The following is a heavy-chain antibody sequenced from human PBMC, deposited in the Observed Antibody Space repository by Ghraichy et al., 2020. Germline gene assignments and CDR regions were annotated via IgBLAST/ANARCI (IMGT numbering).Heavy chain of an antibody. D-gene: IGHD3-10*01. J-gene: IGHJ4*02. V-gene: IGHV3-64D*09. CDR1: GFSFSSHN. CDR3: VKDLQGTYAFDY. Sequence: GESLNISCSGSGFSFSSHNMHWVRQAPGKGLEYVSSIEEHGRRTYYADSVKGRFTIARDNSKNTVYLQMSSLKPEDTAVYFCVKDLQGTYAFDYWGQGTLVTVSS. CDR2: IEEHGRRT.